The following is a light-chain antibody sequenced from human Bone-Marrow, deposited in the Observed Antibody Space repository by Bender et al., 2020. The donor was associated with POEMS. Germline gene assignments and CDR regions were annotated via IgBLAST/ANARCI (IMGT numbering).Light chain of an antibody. CDR1: NSNIGSDH. J-gene: IGLJ2*01. CDR2: KNN. V-gene: IGLV1-47*01. Sequence: QSVLTQPPSVSGTPGQRVTISCSGSNSNIGSDHVYWFQKLPGTAPKLLIFKNNQRPSGVPDRFSASKSDTSASLAISGLRSEDEADYYCAAWDDSLNGPVFGGGTKLTVL. CDR3: AAWDDSLNGPV.